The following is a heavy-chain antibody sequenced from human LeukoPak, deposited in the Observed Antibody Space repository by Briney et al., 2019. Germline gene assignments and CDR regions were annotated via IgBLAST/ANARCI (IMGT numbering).Heavy chain of an antibody. CDR3: ARGTAVAGKRADY. J-gene: IGHJ4*02. CDR1: GYTFTGYY. Sequence: ASVKVSCKASGYTFTGYYMHWVRQAPGQGLEWMGWINPNSGGTNYAQKLQGRVTMTTDTSTSTAYMELRSLRPDDTAVYYCARGTAVAGKRADYWGQGTLVTVSS. CDR2: INPNSGGT. V-gene: IGHV1-2*02. D-gene: IGHD6-19*01.